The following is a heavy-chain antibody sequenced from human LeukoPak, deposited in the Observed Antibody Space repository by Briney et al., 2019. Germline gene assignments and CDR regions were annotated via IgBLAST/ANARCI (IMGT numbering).Heavy chain of an antibody. CDR1: GFSFSSYW. Sequence: GGSLRLSCAASGFSFSSYWMDWVRQAPGKGLVWVSRINSDGSSTTYADSVKGRFTISRDNAKNTLYLQMNSLRAEDTAVYYCARDHSPGWFDPWGQGTLVTVSS. V-gene: IGHV3-74*01. J-gene: IGHJ5*02. CDR2: INSDGSST. CDR3: ARDHSPGWFDP. D-gene: IGHD4-11*01.